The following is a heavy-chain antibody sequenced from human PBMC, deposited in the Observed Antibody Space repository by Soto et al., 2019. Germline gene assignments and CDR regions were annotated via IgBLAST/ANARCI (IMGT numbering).Heavy chain of an antibody. D-gene: IGHD3-22*01. CDR2: INPSGGST. CDR3: ATQHYDSSGYYHFDY. CDR1: GYTFTSYY. Sequence: ASVKVSCKASGYTFTSYYMHWVRQAPGQGLEWMGIINPSGGSTSYAQKFQGRVTMTRDTSTSTVYMELSSLRSEDTAVYYCATQHYDSSGYYHFDYWGQGTLVNVSS. J-gene: IGHJ4*02. V-gene: IGHV1-46*01.